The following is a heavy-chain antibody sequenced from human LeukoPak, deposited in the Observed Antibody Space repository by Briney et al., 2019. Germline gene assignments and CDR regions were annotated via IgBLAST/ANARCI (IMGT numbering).Heavy chain of an antibody. D-gene: IGHD3-22*01. V-gene: IGHV3-9*01. CDR1: GFTFDDYA. CDR3: ARDLTMTGYFDY. Sequence: GGSLRLSCAASGFTFDDYAMHWVRQAPGKGLEWVSGISWNSGSIGYADSVKGRFTISRDNAKNSLYLQMNSLRAEDTALYYCARDLTMTGYFDYWGQGTLVTVSS. CDR2: ISWNSGSI. J-gene: IGHJ4*02.